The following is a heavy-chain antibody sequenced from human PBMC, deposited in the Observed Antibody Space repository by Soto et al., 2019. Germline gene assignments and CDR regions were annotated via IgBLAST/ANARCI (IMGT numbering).Heavy chain of an antibody. CDR1: GFTFSSYG. CDR2: IWYDGSNK. J-gene: IGHJ6*02. CDR3: ARRKGIADYYYYYGMDV. D-gene: IGHD6-13*01. Sequence: GGSLRLSCAASGFTFSSYGMHWVRQAPGKGLEWVAVIWYDGSNKYYADSVKGRFTISRDNSKNTLYLQMNSLRAEDTAVYYCARRKGIADYYYYYGMDVWGQGTTVTVSS. V-gene: IGHV3-33*01.